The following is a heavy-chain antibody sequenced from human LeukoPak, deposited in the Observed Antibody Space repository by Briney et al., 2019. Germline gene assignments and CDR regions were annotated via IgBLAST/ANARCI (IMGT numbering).Heavy chain of an antibody. D-gene: IGHD3/OR15-3a*01. CDR2: IIPIFGTA. CDR3: ARVGQGPYGGYYYGMDV. CDR1: GGTFSSYA. V-gene: IGHV1-69*13. J-gene: IGHJ6*02. Sequence: GVSVKVSCKASGGTFSSYAISWVRQAPGQGLEWMGGIIPIFGTANYAQKFQGRVTITANESTSTAYMELSSLRSEDTAVYYCARVGQGPYGGYYYGMDVWGQGTTVTVSS.